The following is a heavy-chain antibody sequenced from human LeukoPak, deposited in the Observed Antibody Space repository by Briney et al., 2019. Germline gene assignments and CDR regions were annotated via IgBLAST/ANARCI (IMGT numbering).Heavy chain of an antibody. D-gene: IGHD5-18*01. Sequence: GGSLRLSCEASGFTFSTYSMQWVRQAPGKGLEWVSYISSSRGTIWYADSVKGRFTISRDNAKSSLYLQMNSLRAEDTAVYYCARVDTAMVQDDAFDIWGQGTMVTVSS. J-gene: IGHJ3*02. CDR3: ARVDTAMVQDDAFDI. V-gene: IGHV3-48*04. CDR2: ISSSRGTI. CDR1: GFTFSTYS.